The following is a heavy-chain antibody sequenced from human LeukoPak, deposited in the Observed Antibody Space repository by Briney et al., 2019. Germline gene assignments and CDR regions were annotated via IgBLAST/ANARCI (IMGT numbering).Heavy chain of an antibody. CDR2: ISGSGGST. CDR3: AKQGSGSYIMYYYYYMDV. Sequence: GGAQRVSRAASGLTFSSYAMRRVCLAPGEGLERVSAISGSGGSTYYADSVKGRFTISRDNSKNTLYLQMNSLRAEDTAVYYCAKQGSGSYIMYYYYYMDVWGKGTTVTVSS. V-gene: IGHV3-23*01. CDR1: GLTFSSYA. D-gene: IGHD3-10*01. J-gene: IGHJ6*03.